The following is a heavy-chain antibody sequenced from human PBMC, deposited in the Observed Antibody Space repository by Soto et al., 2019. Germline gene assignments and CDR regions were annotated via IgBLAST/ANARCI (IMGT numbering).Heavy chain of an antibody. CDR2: IIPIFGTA. CDR1: GGTFSSYA. D-gene: IGHD6-19*01. V-gene: IGHV1-69*13. CDR3: ARDTPNTSSGFYYGMDV. Sequence: SVKVSCKASGGTFSSYAISWVRQAPGQGLEWMGGIIPIFGTANYAQKFQGRVTITADESTSTAYMELSSLRSEDTAVYYCARDTPNTSSGFYYGMDVWGQGTTVTVSS. J-gene: IGHJ6*02.